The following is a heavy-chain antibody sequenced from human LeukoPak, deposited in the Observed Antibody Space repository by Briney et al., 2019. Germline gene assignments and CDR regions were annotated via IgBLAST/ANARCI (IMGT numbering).Heavy chain of an antibody. CDR2: IWNDGSHE. Sequence: QPGRSLRLSCAGSGFTFSKYGMDWVRQAPAKALEWVAVIWNDGSHENYADSVKGRFTISRDNSENTLYLQMSSLRAEDTAMYFCAKRDAKISGSDSFDIWGQGTMVTVSS. CDR1: GFTFSKYG. CDR3: AKRDAKISGSDSFDI. D-gene: IGHD3-10*01. J-gene: IGHJ3*02. V-gene: IGHV3-33*06.